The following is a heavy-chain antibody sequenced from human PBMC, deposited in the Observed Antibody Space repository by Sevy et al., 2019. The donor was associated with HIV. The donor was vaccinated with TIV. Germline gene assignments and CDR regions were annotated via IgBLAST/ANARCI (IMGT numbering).Heavy chain of an antibody. J-gene: IGHJ6*02. V-gene: IGHV3-11*06. Sequence: GGSLRLSCAAPGFTFSDYYMSWIRQAPGKGLEWVSYISSSSSYTNYADSVKGRFTISRDNAKNSLYLQMNSLRAEDTAVYYCARSHFGMDVWGQGTTVTVSS. CDR1: GFTFSDYY. CDR2: ISSSSSYT. CDR3: ARSHFGMDV. D-gene: IGHD3-3*02.